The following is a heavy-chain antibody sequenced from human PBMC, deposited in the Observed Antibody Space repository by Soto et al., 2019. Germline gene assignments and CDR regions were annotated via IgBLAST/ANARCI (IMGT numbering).Heavy chain of an antibody. CDR1: GFSLSTRAVG. V-gene: IGHV2-5*01. CDR2: IYWNDDQ. CDR3: AHRQDLGAFDI. D-gene: IGHD7-27*01. Sequence: ESVPTLVNPTQTLTLTCTFSGFSLSTRAVGVGWIRQPPGKALEWLALIYWNDDQRYSPSLKNRLTITKDTSKNHVVLTMTNMDPADTATYYCAHRQDLGAFDIWGQGTMVTVSS. J-gene: IGHJ3*02.